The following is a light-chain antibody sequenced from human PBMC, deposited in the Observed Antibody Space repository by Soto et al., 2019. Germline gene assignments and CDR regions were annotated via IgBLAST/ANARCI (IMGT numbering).Light chain of an antibody. CDR2: GAS. CDR3: HQVYTYPRT. J-gene: IGKJ1*01. CDR1: QSVSSSY. Sequence: EIVLTQSPGTLSLSPGERATLSCRASQSVSSSYLAWYQQKPGQAPRLLIYGASSRATDIPDRFSGSGSGTDFTLTISRLEPEDFAVYYCHQVYTYPRTFGQGTKVEIK. V-gene: IGKV3-20*01.